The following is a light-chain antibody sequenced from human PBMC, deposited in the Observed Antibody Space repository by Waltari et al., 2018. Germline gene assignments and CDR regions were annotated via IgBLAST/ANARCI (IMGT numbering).Light chain of an antibody. CDR3: SSYTSSSTYV. J-gene: IGLJ1*01. CDR2: EVS. Sequence: QSALTQPASVSGSPGQSITISCTGTSSDVGGYDYVSWYQQHPGKAPKLMIYEVSNRPSGFSNRFSGSKSATTASLTISGLQAEDEADYYCSSYTSSSTYVFGSGTKVTVL. CDR1: SSDVGGYDY. V-gene: IGLV2-14*01.